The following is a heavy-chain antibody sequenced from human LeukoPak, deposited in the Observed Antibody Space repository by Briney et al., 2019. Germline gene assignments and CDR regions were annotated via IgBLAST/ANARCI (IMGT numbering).Heavy chain of an antibody. Sequence: SGGSLRLSCAASGFTFSSYAMSWVRQAPGKGLEWVSAISGSGGSTYYADSVKGRFTISRDNSKNTLYLQMNSLRAEDTAIYYCAKTYLWFGELDWFDPWGQGTLVTVSS. CDR3: AKTYLWFGELDWFDP. J-gene: IGHJ5*02. CDR2: ISGSGGST. CDR1: GFTFSSYA. D-gene: IGHD3-10*01. V-gene: IGHV3-23*01.